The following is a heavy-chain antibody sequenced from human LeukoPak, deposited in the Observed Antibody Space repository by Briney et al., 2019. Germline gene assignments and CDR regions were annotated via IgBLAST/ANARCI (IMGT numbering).Heavy chain of an antibody. CDR3: ATPRGYSYGQGRYSGYFDY. Sequence: GGSLRLSCAASGFTFSSYAMHWVRQAPGKGLEWVAVISYDGSNKYYADSVKGRFTISRDNSKNTLYLQMNSLRAEDTAVYYCATPRGYSYGQGRYSGYFDYWGQGTLVTVSS. V-gene: IGHV3-30-3*01. J-gene: IGHJ4*02. CDR2: ISYDGSNK. CDR1: GFTFSSYA. D-gene: IGHD5-18*01.